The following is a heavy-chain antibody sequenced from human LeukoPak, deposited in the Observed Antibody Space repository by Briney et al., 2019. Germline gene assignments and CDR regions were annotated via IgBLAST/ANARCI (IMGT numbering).Heavy chain of an antibody. D-gene: IGHD5-24*01. CDR3: AKVDYTYNFDY. J-gene: IGHJ4*02. V-gene: IGHV3-23*01. CDR2: ITGTT. Sequence: GGSLRLSCAASGFTFKNYAMSWVRQAPGKGLEWVSTITGTTYYADSVKGRFTISRDNSKNTLYLQMNSLTAEDTAVFYCAKVDYTYNFDYRGQGTLVTVSS. CDR1: GFTFKNYA.